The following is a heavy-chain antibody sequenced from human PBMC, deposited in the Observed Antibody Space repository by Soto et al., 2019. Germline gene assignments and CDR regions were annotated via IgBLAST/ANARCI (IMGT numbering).Heavy chain of an antibody. CDR3: ARDFRYCSSTSCSDWFDP. D-gene: IGHD2-2*01. CDR1: GFTFSSYA. V-gene: IGHV3-30-3*01. J-gene: IGHJ5*02. Sequence: QVQLVESGGGVVQPGRSLRLSCAASGFTFSSYAMHWVRQAPGKGLEWVAVISYDGSNKYYADSVKGRFTIPRDNSKNTLDLQMNSLRAEDTAVYYSARDFRYCSSTSCSDWFDPWGQGTLVTVSS. CDR2: ISYDGSNK.